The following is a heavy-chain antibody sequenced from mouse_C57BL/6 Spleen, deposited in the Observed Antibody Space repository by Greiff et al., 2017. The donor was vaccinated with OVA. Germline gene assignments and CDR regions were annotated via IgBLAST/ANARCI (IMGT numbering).Heavy chain of an antibody. CDR2: ISSGSSTI. V-gene: IGHV5-17*01. CDR1: GFTFSDYG. Sequence: DVQLVESGGGLVKPGGSLKLSCAASGFTFSDYGMHWVRQAPEKGLEWVAYISSGSSTIYYADTVKGRFTISRDNAKNTLFLQMTSLRSEDTAMYYCARRSNYYGSSYEAMDYWGQGTSVTVSS. D-gene: IGHD1-1*01. CDR3: ARRSNYYGSSYEAMDY. J-gene: IGHJ4*01.